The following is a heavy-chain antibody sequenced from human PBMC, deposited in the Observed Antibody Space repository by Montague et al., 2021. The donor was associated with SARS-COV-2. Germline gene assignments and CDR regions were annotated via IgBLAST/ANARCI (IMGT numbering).Heavy chain of an antibody. CDR2: LYNGGTT. D-gene: IGHD3-10*01. V-gene: IGHV4-39*01. Sequence: SETLSLTCNVSGGSISSSTYYWGWIRQPPGKGLEWIGNLYNGGTTYYSPSLKSRVPISVDTSKKQFSLRLSSVTAADTAVYYCARHITGSGSAFDIWGQGTMVTVSS. J-gene: IGHJ3*02. CDR1: GGSISSSTYY. CDR3: ARHITGSGSAFDI.